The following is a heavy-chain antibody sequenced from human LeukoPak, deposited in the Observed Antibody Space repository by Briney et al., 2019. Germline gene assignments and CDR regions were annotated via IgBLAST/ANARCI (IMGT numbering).Heavy chain of an antibody. CDR1: GGSISSSSYY. Sequence: SETLSVTCTVSGGSISSSSYYWGWIRQPPGKGLEWIGGIYYSGSTYYNPSLKSRVTISVDTSKNQFSLKLSSVTAADTAVYYCARLGDSSGYLDYWGQGTLVTVSS. J-gene: IGHJ4*02. CDR3: ARLGDSSGYLDY. D-gene: IGHD3-22*01. V-gene: IGHV4-39*01. CDR2: IYYSGST.